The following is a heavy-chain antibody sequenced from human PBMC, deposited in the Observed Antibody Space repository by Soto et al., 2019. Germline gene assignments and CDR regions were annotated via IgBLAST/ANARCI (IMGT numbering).Heavy chain of an antibody. V-gene: IGHV3-43*01. D-gene: IGHD6-13*01. CDR3: AKGQGIAAAEVGDAFDI. CDR2: ISWDGGST. J-gene: IGHJ3*02. Sequence: EVQLVESGGVVVQPGGSLRLSCAASGFTFDDYTMHWVRQAPGKGLEWVSLISWDGGSTYYADSVKGRFTISRDNSKNCLYLQMNSLRTEDTALYYCAKGQGIAAAEVGDAFDIWGQGTMVTVSS. CDR1: GFTFDDYT.